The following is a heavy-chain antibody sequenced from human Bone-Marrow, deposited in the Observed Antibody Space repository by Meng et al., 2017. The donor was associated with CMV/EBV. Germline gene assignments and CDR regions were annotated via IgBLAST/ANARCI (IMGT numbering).Heavy chain of an antibody. CDR3: ARIEGGFSTLGD. CDR1: GYPFSDYY. V-gene: IGHV1-2*06. CDR2: ISPVSGGT. J-gene: IGHJ4*02. Sequence: CQASGYPFSDYYIPWVRQAPGQGLEWMGRISPVSGGTIYAQKFQGRVTMTSDPSITTAYMGLSGLTSDDMAVYYCARIEGGFSTLGDWGQGTLVTVSS. D-gene: IGHD3-16*01.